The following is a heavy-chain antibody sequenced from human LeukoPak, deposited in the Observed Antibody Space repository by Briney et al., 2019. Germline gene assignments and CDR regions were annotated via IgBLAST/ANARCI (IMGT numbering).Heavy chain of an antibody. Sequence: GGSLRLSCAASGFTFSSYGMSWVRQAPGKGLEWVAVISYDGSNKYYADSVKGRFTISRDNSKNTLYLQMNSLRAEDTAVYYCARDSRGPFDYWGQGTLVTVSS. J-gene: IGHJ4*02. V-gene: IGHV3-30*03. CDR2: ISYDGSNK. CDR3: ARDSRGPFDY. CDR1: GFTFSSYG.